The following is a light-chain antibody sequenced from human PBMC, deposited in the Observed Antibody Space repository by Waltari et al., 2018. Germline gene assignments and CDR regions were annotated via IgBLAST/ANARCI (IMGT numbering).Light chain of an antibody. J-gene: IGLJ1*01. CDR1: SSAIGTFDH. CDR2: AVT. V-gene: IGLV2-8*01. Sequence: QSALTQPPSASGSPGQSVTISCTGTSSAIGTFDHFSWYQQTPGKAPKVIVYAVTKRPSGVPDRFSGSKSGDTAFLTVSGLQAEDEADYYCSSYAGNYIYVFGTGTEVTVL. CDR3: SSYAGNYIYV.